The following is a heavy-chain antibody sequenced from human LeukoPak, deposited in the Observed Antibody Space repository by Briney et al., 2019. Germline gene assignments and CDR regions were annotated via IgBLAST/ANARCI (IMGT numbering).Heavy chain of an antibody. CDR1: GDSISSGAYY. D-gene: IGHD3-10*01. Sequence: SETLSLTCTVSGDSISSGAYYWTWVRQYPGTGLEWIGYISHIGTTYNNPSLKSRVSISVDTSRNQLSLRLTSVTAADTAVYYCARGVQGWFAPWGQGTLVTVSS. V-gene: IGHV4-31*03. CDR3: ARGVQGWFAP. CDR2: ISHIGTT. J-gene: IGHJ5*02.